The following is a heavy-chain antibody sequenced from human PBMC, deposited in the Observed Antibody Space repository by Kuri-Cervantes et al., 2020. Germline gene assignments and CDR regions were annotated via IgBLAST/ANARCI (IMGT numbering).Heavy chain of an antibody. J-gene: IGHJ6*03. D-gene: IGHD2-2*01. CDR2: ISSSGGNI. CDR3: ARAPQFIRTHYYYYMDV. V-gene: IGHV3-48*01. Sequence: GESLKISCAASGFTFSSYSMNWVRQAPGKGLEWVSYISSSGGNIYYADSVKGRFTISRDNAKNSLYLQMNSLRAEDTAVYYCARAPQFIRTHYYYYMDVWGKGTTVTVSS. CDR1: GFTFSSYS.